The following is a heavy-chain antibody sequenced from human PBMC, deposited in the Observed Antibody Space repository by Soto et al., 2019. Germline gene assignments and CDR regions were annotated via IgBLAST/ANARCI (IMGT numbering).Heavy chain of an antibody. V-gene: IGHV4-31*03. J-gene: IGHJ6*02. CDR3: GRGRITTFYGVDV. D-gene: IGHD3-3*01. CDR2: IYYSGTT. Sequence: SETLSLTCTVSGGSISSSGYYWIWIRQNPGKGLEWIGYIYYSGTTYYNPSLKSRVTISADTSKNQFSLKLNSVTAADTAVYYCGRGRITTFYGVDVWGLGTTVTVSS. CDR1: GGSISSSGYY.